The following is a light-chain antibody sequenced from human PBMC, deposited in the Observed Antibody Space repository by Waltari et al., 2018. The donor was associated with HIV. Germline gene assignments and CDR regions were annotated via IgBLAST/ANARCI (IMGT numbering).Light chain of an antibody. CDR2: GAS. CDR3: QQYGSSPRT. Sequence: IVLTQSPGTLSLSPGERATLSCRASQSVSNNYLAWYQQKPGQAPRLLIYGASIRATGIPDRFSGRGSGTDFTLTISRLEPEDFAVYFCQQYGSSPRTFGQGTRVEVK. CDR1: QSVSNNY. V-gene: IGKV3-20*01. J-gene: IGKJ1*01.